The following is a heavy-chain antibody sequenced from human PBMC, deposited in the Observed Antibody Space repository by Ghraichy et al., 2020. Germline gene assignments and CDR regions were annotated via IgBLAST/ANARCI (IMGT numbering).Heavy chain of an antibody. CDR3: ARSTKWAAFDI. V-gene: IGHV4-59*01. D-gene: IGHD1-1*01. CDR2: IYYSGST. Sequence: SETLSLTCTVSGGSISSYYWSWIRQPPGKGLEWIGYIYYSGSTNYNPSLKSRVTISVDTSKNQFSLKLSSVTAADTAVYYCARSTKWAAFDIWGQGTMVTVFS. J-gene: IGHJ3*02. CDR1: GGSISSYY.